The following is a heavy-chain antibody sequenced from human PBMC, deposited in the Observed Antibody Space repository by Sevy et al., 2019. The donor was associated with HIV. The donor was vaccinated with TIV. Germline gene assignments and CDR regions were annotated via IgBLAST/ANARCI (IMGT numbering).Heavy chain of an antibody. V-gene: IGHV4-59*01. CDR2: IYYTGST. D-gene: IGHD6-19*01. Sequence: LSLTCTVSGGSISSYYWNWIRQSPGKGLEWIGYIYYTGSTNYNPSLKSRVTISVDTSKNQFSLKLTSVTAADTAVYYCARELISGRYYGMDVWGQGTTVTVSS. CDR3: ARELISGRYYGMDV. J-gene: IGHJ6*02. CDR1: GGSISSYY.